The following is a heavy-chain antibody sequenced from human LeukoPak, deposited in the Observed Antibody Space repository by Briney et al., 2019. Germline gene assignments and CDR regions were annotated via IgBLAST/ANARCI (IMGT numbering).Heavy chain of an antibody. J-gene: IGHJ3*02. CDR1: GGSISSGSYY. Sequence: PSETLSLTCTVSGGSISSGSYYWSWIRQPAGKGLEWIGRIYTSGSTNYNPSLKSRVTISVDTSKNQFSLKLSSVTAADTAVYYCARARHGYYDSSGYYGAFDIWGQGKMVTVSS. CDR3: ARARHGYYDSSGYYGAFDI. D-gene: IGHD3-22*01. CDR2: IYTSGST. V-gene: IGHV4-61*02.